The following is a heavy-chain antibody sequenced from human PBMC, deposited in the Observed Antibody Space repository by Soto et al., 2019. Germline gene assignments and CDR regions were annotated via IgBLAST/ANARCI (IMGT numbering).Heavy chain of an antibody. J-gene: IGHJ5*02. CDR3: ARVRGPYCGGDSYPPTPNWFXP. CDR1: GGSISNYY. CDR2: VYYSGST. Sequence: SETLSLTCTVSGGSISNYYWNWIRQSPGKGLEWIGNVYYSGSTYSNPSLKSRLSISADTSKNQFSLKLSSVTAADTAVYYCARVRGPYCGGDSYPPTPNWFXPWGQGTLVTVSS. D-gene: IGHD2-21*02. V-gene: IGHV4-59*12.